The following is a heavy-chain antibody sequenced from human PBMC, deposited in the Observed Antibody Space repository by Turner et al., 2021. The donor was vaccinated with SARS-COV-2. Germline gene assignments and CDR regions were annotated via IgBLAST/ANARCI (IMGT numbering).Heavy chain of an antibody. CDR2: LYHSGRT. D-gene: IGHD5-18*01. J-gene: IGHJ4*02. V-gene: IGHV4-4*02. CDR3: ATQGSICYRYAS. CDR1: GFTITSHTW. Sequence: QVQLQESGSGIVKPSGTLSLTCAVSGFTITSHTWWTWVRQPPVKGLEWIGELYHSGRTNYSPSLESRVTMSVYKSKNHFSLKLTSVSAADTAIYYCATQGSICYRYASWGQGILVTVSS.